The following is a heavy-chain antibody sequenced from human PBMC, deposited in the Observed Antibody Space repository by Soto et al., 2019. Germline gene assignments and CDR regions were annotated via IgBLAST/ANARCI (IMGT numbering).Heavy chain of an antibody. CDR1: GGSISGGIYY. Sequence: QVQLQESGPGLVKPSETLSLTCTVSGGSISGGIYYWSWVRQSPGKGLVWIGYIFHSGSTFYNPSLGSRVTISVDTSKNQFSLRLSSVTAADTAVYYCAREIIPLTTDWYFDLWGRGTLVTVSS. CDR3: AREIIPLTTDWYFDL. J-gene: IGHJ2*01. V-gene: IGHV4-30-4*01. D-gene: IGHD4-17*01. CDR2: IFHSGST.